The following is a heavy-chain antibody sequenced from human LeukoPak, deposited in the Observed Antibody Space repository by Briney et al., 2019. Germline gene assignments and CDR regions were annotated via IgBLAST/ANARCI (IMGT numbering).Heavy chain of an antibody. Sequence: SETLSLTCTVSGASISTSYLSWIRQPAGRGLEWIGRIYNSGITNYNPSLKSRVTMSVDTSESQFSLKLSSVTAADTAVYYCAKEGAAPGPDFDYWGQGILVTVSS. CDR3: AKEGAAPGPDFDY. CDR2: IYNSGIT. V-gene: IGHV4-4*07. D-gene: IGHD6-13*01. CDR1: GASISTSY. J-gene: IGHJ4*02.